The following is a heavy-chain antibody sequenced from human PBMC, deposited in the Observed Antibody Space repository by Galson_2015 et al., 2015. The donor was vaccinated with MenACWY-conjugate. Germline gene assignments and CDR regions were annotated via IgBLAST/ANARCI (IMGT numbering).Heavy chain of an antibody. CDR1: GFTLSSYS. CDR3: ARDRGLEWLRSNGFDP. D-gene: IGHD3-3*01. CDR2: LWSDGNKK. J-gene: IGHJ5*02. Sequence: PLRLSCAASGFTLSSYSMHWVRQSPGKGLEWVALLWSDGNKKSYADSVRGRFNISRDNSKNTLYLQMNNLRADDTAVEYCARDRGLEWLRSNGFDPWGQGTLV. V-gene: IGHV3-33*01.